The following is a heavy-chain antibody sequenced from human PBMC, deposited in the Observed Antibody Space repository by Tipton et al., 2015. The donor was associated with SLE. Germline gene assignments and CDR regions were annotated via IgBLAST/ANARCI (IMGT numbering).Heavy chain of an antibody. CDR2: IYYSGST. J-gene: IGHJ5*02. D-gene: IGHD3-10*01. Sequence: TLSLTCTVSGGSISSYYWSWIRQPPGKGLEWIGYIYYSGSTNYNPSLKSRVTISVDTSKNQFSLKLNSVTAADTAVYYCARAAYYYGSGSYYNVGWFDPWGQGTLVIVSS. V-gene: IGHV4-59*01. CDR3: ARAAYYYGSGSYYNVGWFDP. CDR1: GGSISSYY.